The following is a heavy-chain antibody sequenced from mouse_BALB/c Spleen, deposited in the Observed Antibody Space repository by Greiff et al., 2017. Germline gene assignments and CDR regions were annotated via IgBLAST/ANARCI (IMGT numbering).Heavy chain of an antibody. V-gene: IGHV1-69*02. CDR2: IYPSDSYT. J-gene: IGHJ4*01. D-gene: IGHD2-14*01. CDR1: GYTFTSYW. CDR3: TRGSGRYESAMDY. Sequence: QVQLQQPGAELVRPGASVKLSCKASGYTFTSYWINWVKQRPGQGLEWIGNIYPSDSYTNYNQKFKDKATLTVDKSSSTAYMQLSSPTSEDSAVYYCTRGSGRYESAMDYWGQGTSVTVSS.